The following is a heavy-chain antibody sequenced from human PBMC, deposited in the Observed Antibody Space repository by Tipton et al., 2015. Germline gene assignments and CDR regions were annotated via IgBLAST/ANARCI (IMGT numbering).Heavy chain of an antibody. CDR3: ARARGRHGGLFDS. J-gene: IGHJ4*02. D-gene: IGHD4-23*01. CDR2: TYYRSKWYY. CDR1: GDSVSSDSAA. Sequence: PGLVKPSQTLSLTCGISGDSVSSDSAAWHWIRQSPSRGLEWLGRTYYRSKWYYDYAVSVKSRIAINPDTSKNQFSLHLNSVTPEDTAVYYCARARGRHGGLFDSWGQGTLVTVSS. V-gene: IGHV6-1*01.